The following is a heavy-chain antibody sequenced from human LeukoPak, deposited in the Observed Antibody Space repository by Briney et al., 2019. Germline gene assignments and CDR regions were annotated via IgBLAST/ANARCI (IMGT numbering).Heavy chain of an antibody. D-gene: IGHD6-19*01. J-gene: IGHJ4*02. CDR3: ARHGAYSSGWYAEY. CDR2: IYLGDSDT. CDR1: GYRFTSYW. V-gene: IGHV5-51*01. Sequence: GESLKISCKGSGYRFTSYWIAWVRQMPGKGLEWMGIIYLGDSDTRYSPSFQGQVTISADKSISTAYLQWSSLKASDTAMYFCARHGAYSSGWYAEYWGQGTLVTVSS.